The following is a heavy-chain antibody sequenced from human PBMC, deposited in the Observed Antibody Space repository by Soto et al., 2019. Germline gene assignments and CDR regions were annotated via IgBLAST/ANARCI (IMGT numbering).Heavy chain of an antibody. J-gene: IGHJ6*02. Sequence: PGGSLRLSCAASGFTFSSYAMHWVRQAPGKGLEWVAVISYDGSNKYYADSVKGRFTISRDNSKNTLYLQMNSLRAEDTAVYYCAGSWGPVAGTRWDYYYYGMDVWGQGTTVTVS. V-gene: IGHV3-30-3*01. CDR3: AGSWGPVAGTRWDYYYYGMDV. CDR1: GFTFSSYA. CDR2: ISYDGSNK. D-gene: IGHD6-19*01.